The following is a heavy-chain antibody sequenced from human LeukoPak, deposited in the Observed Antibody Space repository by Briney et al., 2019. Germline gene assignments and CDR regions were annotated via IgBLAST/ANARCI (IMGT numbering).Heavy chain of an antibody. CDR2: IYYSGST. V-gene: IGHV4-59*08. J-gene: IGHJ4*02. CDR3: ARGSWYYDSSGYSYYFDY. D-gene: IGHD3-22*01. CDR1: GGSISSYY. Sequence: SGTLSLTCTVSGGSISSYYWSWIRQPPGKGLEWIGYIYYSGSTNYNPSLKSRVTISVDTSKNQFSLKLGSVTAADTAVYYCARGSWYYDSSGYSYYFDYWGQGTLVTVSS.